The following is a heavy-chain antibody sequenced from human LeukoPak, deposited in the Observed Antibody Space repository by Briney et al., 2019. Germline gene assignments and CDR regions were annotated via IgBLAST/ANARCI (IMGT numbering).Heavy chain of an antibody. V-gene: IGHV4-59*08. CDR2: IYYSGST. Sequence: SETLSLTCTVSGGSISSYYWSWIRQPPGKGLEWIGYIYYSGSTNYNPSLKSRVTISVDTSKNQFSLKLSSVTAADTAVYYCARHGPRLGPFDYWGQGTLVTVPS. CDR3: ARHGPRLGPFDY. CDR1: GGSISSYY. J-gene: IGHJ4*02. D-gene: IGHD3/OR15-3a*01.